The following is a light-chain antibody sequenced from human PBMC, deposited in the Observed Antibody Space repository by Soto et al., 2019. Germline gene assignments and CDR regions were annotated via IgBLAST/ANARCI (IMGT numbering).Light chain of an antibody. CDR2: LGS. J-gene: IGKJ4*01. Sequence: DIVMTQSPLSLPVTPGEPASISCRSSQSLLHSNGYNYLDWYLQKPGQSPQLLIYLGSNRASGVPDRFSGRGSGTDFTLKNSRVEAEDVGVYYCIQALQSPITFGGRTKVEIK. CDR3: IQALQSPIT. V-gene: IGKV2-28*01. CDR1: QSLLHSNGYNY.